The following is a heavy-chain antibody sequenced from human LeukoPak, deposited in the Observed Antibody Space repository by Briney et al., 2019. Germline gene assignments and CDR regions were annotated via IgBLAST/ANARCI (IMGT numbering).Heavy chain of an antibody. V-gene: IGHV1-18*04. CDR3: ARGKRLPIRFLEWLGNYYFDY. CDR1: GYTFTGYY. Sequence: ASVKVSCKASGYTFTGYYMHWVRQAPGQGLEWMGWISAYNGNTNYAQKLQGRVTMTTDTSTSTAYMELRSLRSDDTAVYYCARGKRLPIRFLEWLGNYYFDYWGQGTLVTVSS. CDR2: ISAYNGNT. D-gene: IGHD3-3*01. J-gene: IGHJ4*02.